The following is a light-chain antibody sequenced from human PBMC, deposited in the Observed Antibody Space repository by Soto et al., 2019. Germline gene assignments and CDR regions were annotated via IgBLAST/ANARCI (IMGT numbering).Light chain of an antibody. CDR3: QQYGSSPWT. CDR1: QSVGSIY. CDR2: GAS. V-gene: IGKV3-20*01. J-gene: IGKJ1*01. Sequence: EIVLTQSPGTLSLSPGERATLSCRASQSVGSIYLAWYQQKPGQAPRLLISGASSRATGIPDRFSGSGSGTDFTLTICRLEPEDFAVYYCQQYGSSPWTFGQGTKVEIK.